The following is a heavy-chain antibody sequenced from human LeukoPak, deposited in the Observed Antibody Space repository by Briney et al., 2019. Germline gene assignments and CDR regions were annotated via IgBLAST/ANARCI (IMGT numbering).Heavy chain of an antibody. CDR2: ISSSGSTI. V-gene: IGHV3-48*03. CDR1: GFTFSSYE. CDR3: ARDRGGLYGLDY. Sequence: PGGSLRLSCAASGFTFSSYEMNWVRQAPGKGLEWGSYISSSGSTIYYADSVKGRLTISRDNAKNSLYLQMNSLRAEDTAVYYCARDRGGLYGLDYWGQGTLVTVSS. D-gene: IGHD2-2*02. J-gene: IGHJ4*02.